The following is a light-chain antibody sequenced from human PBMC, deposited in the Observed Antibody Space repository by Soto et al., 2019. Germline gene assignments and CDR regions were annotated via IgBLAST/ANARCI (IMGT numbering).Light chain of an antibody. V-gene: IGLV2-8*01. CDR1: SSDIGAYNY. CDR3: SSYTSSLIPV. CDR2: EVS. Sequence: QSVLTQPPSASGSPGQSVTISCTGTSSDIGAYNYVSWYQQYPGKAPKLIIYEVSQRPSGVPDRFSGSKSGNTASLTVSGLQLEDEGAYFCSSYTSSLIPVFGGGTKLTVL. J-gene: IGLJ2*01.